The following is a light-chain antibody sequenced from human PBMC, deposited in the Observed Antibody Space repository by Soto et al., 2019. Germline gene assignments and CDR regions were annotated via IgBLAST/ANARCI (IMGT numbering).Light chain of an antibody. CDR3: AAWDDSLNGVV. CDR1: SSNIGSYT. CDR2: SNN. V-gene: IGLV1-44*01. Sequence: QAVVTQPPSASGTPGQRVTISCSGSSSNIGSYTVNWYQQLPGTAPKLLIYSNNQRPSGVPDRFSGSKSGTSVSLAISGLQSEDEADYYCAAWDDSLNGVVFGGGTKLTFL. J-gene: IGLJ2*01.